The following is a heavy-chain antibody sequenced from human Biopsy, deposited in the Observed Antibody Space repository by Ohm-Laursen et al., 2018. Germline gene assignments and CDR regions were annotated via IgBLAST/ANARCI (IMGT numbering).Heavy chain of an antibody. CDR3: VKDTNWNYVWDRPGATKGMDV. CDR2: ISSGGTTI. J-gene: IGHJ6*02. V-gene: IGHV3-11*01. CDR1: GFPFSDYY. Sequence: SLRLSCAAPGFPFSDYYMRWIRQAPGKGLEWVSYISSGGTTIYYADSVKGRFTISRDNAKNSLYLQMNSLRGEDTALYYCVKDTNWNYVWDRPGATKGMDVWGQGTTVTVSS. D-gene: IGHD1-7*01.